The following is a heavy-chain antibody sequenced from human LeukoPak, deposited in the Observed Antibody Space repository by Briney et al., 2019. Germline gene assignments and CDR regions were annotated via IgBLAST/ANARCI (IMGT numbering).Heavy chain of an antibody. CDR1: GGSISSSSYY. CDR3: ARSIAARYNWFDP. V-gene: IGHV4-61*02. D-gene: IGHD6-6*01. Sequence: PSETLSLTCTVSGGSISSSSYYWSWIRQPAGKGLEWIGRIYTSGSTNYNPSLKSRVTMSVDTSKNQFSLKLSSVTAADTAVYYCARSIAARYNWFDPWGQGTLVTVSS. J-gene: IGHJ5*02. CDR2: IYTSGST.